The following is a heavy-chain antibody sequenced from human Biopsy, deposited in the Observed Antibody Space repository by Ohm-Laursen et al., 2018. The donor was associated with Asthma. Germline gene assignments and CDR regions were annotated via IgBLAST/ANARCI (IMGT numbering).Heavy chain of an antibody. Sequence: GTLSLTCTVSGVSISSDYWSWIRQPPGKGLEWIGHIYCSGSTNYQPSLKSRVTISVDTSKNQSSLKLRSVTAADAAVYYCARGISRVTGLFDHFDSWGQGTLVTVSS. CDR3: ARGISRVTGLFDHFDS. CDR2: IYCSGST. CDR1: GVSISSDY. V-gene: IGHV4-59*01. J-gene: IGHJ4*02. D-gene: IGHD2-21*02.